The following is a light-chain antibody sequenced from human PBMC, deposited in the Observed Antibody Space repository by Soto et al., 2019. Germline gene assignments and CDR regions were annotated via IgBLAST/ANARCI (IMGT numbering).Light chain of an antibody. CDR1: QSIGTY. V-gene: IGKV1-39*01. CDR3: QQSFSTPPT. J-gene: IGKJ2*01. Sequence: DIQMTQSPSSLSASVGDRVTITCRASQSIGTYLNWYLQKPGKAPQLLIHAASSLQTGVPSRFSGSGSGTEFSFTISSLQPEDFAIFYCQQSFSTPPTFGQCTKLAIK. CDR2: AAS.